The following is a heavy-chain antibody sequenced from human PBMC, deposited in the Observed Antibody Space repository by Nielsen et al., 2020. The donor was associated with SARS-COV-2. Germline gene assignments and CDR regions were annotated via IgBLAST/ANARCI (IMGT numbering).Heavy chain of an antibody. V-gene: IGHV3-48*03. CDR2: ISSSGSTI. CDR1: GFTFSSYE. J-gene: IGHJ4*02. CDR3: ARGGKYDSSGFRTY. D-gene: IGHD3-22*01. Sequence: GESLKISCAASGFTFSSYEMNWVRQAPGKGLEWVSYISSSGSTIYYADSVKGRFTISGDNAKNSLYLQMNSLRAEDTAVYYCARGGKYDSSGFRTYWGQGTLVTVSS.